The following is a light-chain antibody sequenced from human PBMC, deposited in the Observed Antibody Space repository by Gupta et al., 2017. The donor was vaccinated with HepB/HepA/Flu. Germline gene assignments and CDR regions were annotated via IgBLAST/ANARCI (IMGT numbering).Light chain of an antibody. V-gene: IGLV3-19*01. J-gene: IGLJ2*01. CDR3: NSRDSSGDHVV. CDR2: GRN. CDR1: SLRSYY. Sequence: SSELTPDPAVAVALGPPARITCQGDSLRSYYANWYQQKPGQAPILVISGRNSRPSGIPDRFSGSSSGNTASLTITGAQAEDEADYYCNSRDSSGDHVVFGGGTKLTVL.